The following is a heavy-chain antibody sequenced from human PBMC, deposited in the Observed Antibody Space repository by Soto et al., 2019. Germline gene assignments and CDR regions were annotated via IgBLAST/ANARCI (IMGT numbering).Heavy chain of an antibody. CDR3: ARXYGGTLDY. Sequence: SETLSLTCAVSGDSISNYYWSWIRQPPGKGLEWIGYIYYSGSTNYNPSLKSRVTISVDTSKNQFSLKLSSVTAADTAVYYCARXYGGTLDYWGQGTLVTVSS. CDR1: GDSISNYY. V-gene: IGHV4-59*08. CDR2: IYYSGST. J-gene: IGHJ4*02. D-gene: IGHD4-17*01.